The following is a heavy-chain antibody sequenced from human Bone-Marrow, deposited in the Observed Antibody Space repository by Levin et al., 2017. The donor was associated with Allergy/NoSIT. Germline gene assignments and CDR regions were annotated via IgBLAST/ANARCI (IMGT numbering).Heavy chain of an antibody. CDR1: GFTFSSYA. J-gene: IGHJ6*02. Sequence: GGSLRLSCAASGFTFSSYAMSWVRQAPGKGLEWVSAISGSGGSTYYADSVKGRFTISRDNSKNTLYLQMNSLRAEDTAVYYCAKDRIGYCSSTSCPRTGYYYYGMDVWGQGTTVTVSS. D-gene: IGHD2-2*01. CDR3: AKDRIGYCSSTSCPRTGYYYYGMDV. V-gene: IGHV3-23*01. CDR2: ISGSGGST.